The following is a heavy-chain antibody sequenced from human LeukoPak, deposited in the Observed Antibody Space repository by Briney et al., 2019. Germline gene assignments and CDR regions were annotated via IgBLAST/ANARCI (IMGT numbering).Heavy chain of an antibody. CDR3: ARDRCSSTSCYQSGRYGMDV. V-gene: IGHV3-33*08. CDR1: GFTFSFYS. Sequence: GGSLRLSCAASGFTFSFYSMNWVRQAPGKGLEWVAVIWYDGSNKYYADSVKGRFTISRDNSKNTLYLQMNSLRAEDTAVYYCARDRCSSTSCYQSGRYGMDVWGQGTTVTVSS. CDR2: IWYDGSNK. D-gene: IGHD2-2*01. J-gene: IGHJ6*02.